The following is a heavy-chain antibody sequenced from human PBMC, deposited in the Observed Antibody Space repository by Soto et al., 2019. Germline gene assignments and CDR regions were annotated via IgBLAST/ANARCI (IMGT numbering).Heavy chain of an antibody. Sequence: SGATLVNPTQTLTLTCTLSGFSLSTSQVGVGWIRQPPGKALEWLAHFYWNDDKYYSLSLKSRLTISKDTSKSQVVLTMTNMDPVETATYYCAHLTPRGYHXDYWGQGAMVTXS. J-gene: IGHJ4*02. D-gene: IGHD5-18*01. CDR1: GFSLSTSQVG. V-gene: IGHV2-5*01. CDR3: AHLTPRGYHXDY. CDR2: FYWNDDK.